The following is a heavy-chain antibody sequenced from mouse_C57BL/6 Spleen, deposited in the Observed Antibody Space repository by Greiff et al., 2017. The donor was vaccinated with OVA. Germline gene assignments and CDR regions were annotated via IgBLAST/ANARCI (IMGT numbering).Heavy chain of an antibody. CDR1: GYTFTSYW. CDR3: ARALYGSSSYYFDY. V-gene: IGHV1-72*01. J-gene: IGHJ2*01. Sequence: VNVVESGAELVKPGASVKLSCKASGYTFTSYWMHWVKQRPGRGLEWIGRIDPNSGGTKYNEKFKSKATLTVDKPSSTAYMQLSSLTSEDSAVYYCARALYGSSSYYFDYWGQGTTLTVSS. CDR2: IDPNSGGT. D-gene: IGHD1-1*01.